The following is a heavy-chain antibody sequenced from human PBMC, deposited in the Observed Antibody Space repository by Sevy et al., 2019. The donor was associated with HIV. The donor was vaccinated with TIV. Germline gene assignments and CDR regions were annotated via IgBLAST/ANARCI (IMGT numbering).Heavy chain of an antibody. D-gene: IGHD3-3*01. J-gene: IGHJ4*02. CDR2: IKSRADGGTT. CDR1: GFTFSKAW. V-gene: IGHV3-15*01. Sequence: GGSLRLSCAASGFTFSKAWMTWVRQAPGKGLEWVGRIKSRADGGTTDNAEPVKGRFSISRDDSKNTLYLQMNSLKIEDTALYYCTTKGDFWSGYQFFEYWGQGTLVTVSS. CDR3: TTKGDFWSGYQFFEY.